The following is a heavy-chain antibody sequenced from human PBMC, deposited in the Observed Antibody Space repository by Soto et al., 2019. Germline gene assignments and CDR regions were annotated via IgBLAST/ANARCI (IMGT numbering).Heavy chain of an antibody. D-gene: IGHD1-26*01. CDR2: MSGRSGDP. V-gene: IGHV1-18*01. Sequence: QVQLVQSGGEVKKPGASVRVSCQASGYPFNKFAIHWVRQAPGHGLEWLGRMSGRSGDPNCAPTVRDRITMATDTSNNTAYREMMSLRSDVTAVYDGAREGGAGPEKHNYGLDVWGQVTPVTVAS. CDR1: GYPFNKFA. J-gene: IGHJ6*01. CDR3: AREGGAGPEKHNYGLDV.